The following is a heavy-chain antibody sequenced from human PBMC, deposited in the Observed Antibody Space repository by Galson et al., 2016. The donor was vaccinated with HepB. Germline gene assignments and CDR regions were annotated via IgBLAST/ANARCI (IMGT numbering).Heavy chain of an antibody. CDR3: AVVLTGYSFYYYGMDV. CDR1: GFTFNTYA. Sequence: SLRLSCAASGFTFNTYAMHWVRQAPGKGLEWVAVISYDGSNPYYADSVRGRFTISRDNFKNTLSLRMNSLRVDDTAVYYCAVVLTGYSFYYYGMDVWGQGTTVIVSS. J-gene: IGHJ6*02. V-gene: IGHV3-30*04. CDR2: ISYDGSNP. D-gene: IGHD3-9*01.